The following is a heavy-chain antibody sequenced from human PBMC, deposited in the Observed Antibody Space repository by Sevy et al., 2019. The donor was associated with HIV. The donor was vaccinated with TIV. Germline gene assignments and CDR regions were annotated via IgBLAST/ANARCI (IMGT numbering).Heavy chain of an antibody. CDR2: INSDGSST. Sequence: GGSLRVSCAASGFTFSSYWMHWVRQAPGKGLVWVSRINSDGSSTSYADSVKGRFTISRDNAKNTLYLQMNSLRAEDTAVYYCARGPEDRSGGSLHGDYWGQGTLVTVSS. CDR3: ARGPEDRSGGSLHGDY. CDR1: GFTFSSYW. V-gene: IGHV3-74*01. D-gene: IGHD2-15*01. J-gene: IGHJ4*02.